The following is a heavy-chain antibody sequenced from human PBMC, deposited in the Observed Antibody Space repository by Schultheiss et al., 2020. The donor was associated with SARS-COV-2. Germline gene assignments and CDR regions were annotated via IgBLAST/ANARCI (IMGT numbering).Heavy chain of an antibody. CDR3: ARDVWIQLWGYYYYGMDV. V-gene: IGHV3-64D*06. D-gene: IGHD5-18*01. J-gene: IGHJ6*02. CDR2: ISSNGGST. CDR1: GFTFSSYA. Sequence: GESLKISCAASGFTFSSYAMHWVRQAPGKGLEYVSAISSNGGSTYYADSVKGRFTISRDNSKNTLYLQMSSLRAEDTAVYYCARDVWIQLWGYYYYGMDVWGQGTTVTVSS.